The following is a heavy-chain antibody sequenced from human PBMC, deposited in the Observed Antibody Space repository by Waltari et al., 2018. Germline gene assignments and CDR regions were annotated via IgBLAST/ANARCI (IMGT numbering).Heavy chain of an antibody. CDR1: GFTSSSHP. CDR3: ARALGDY. Sequence: QVQLVESGGCVVQPGRSLRLSCAASGFTSSSHPMPWVRQAPGKGLEWVAVISYDGSNKYYADSVKGRFTISRDNSKNTLYLQMNSLRAEDTAVYYCARALGDYWGQGTLVTVSS. J-gene: IGHJ4*02. CDR2: ISYDGSNK. D-gene: IGHD7-27*01. V-gene: IGHV3-30-3*01.